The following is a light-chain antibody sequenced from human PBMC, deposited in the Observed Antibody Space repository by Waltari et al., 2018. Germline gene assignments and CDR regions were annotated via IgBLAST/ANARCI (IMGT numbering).Light chain of an antibody. V-gene: IGKV3-15*01. CDR1: QSVGTK. J-gene: IGKJ1*01. CDR3: QQYNLWPWT. CDR2: GAA. Sequence: EIVMTQSPVTLSVSPGERATLSCRASQSVGTKLAWYQQKPGPAPRLLIYGAATRATGIAARFSGSGSGTEFTLTISSLQSEDFAIYYCQQYNLWPWTFDQGTKVDIK.